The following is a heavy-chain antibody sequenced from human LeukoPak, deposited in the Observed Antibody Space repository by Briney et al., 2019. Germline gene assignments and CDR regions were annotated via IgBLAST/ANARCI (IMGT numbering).Heavy chain of an antibody. D-gene: IGHD3-3*01. CDR2: MNPNSGNT. CDR3: ARVGTIFGVVTEVDTYGMDV. V-gene: IGHV1-8*01. J-gene: IGHJ6*02. Sequence: ASVKVSCKASGYTFTSYDINWVRQATGQGLEWMGWMNPNSGNTGYAQKFQGRVTMTKNASISTAYMELSSQRSKDTAVYYCARVGTIFGVVTEVDTYGMDVWGQGTTVTVSS. CDR1: GYTFTSYD.